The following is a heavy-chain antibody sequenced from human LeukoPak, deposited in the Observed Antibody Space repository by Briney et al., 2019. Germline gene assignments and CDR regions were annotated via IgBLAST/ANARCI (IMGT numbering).Heavy chain of an antibody. CDR2: IYYSGNT. V-gene: IGHV4-59*08. CDR3: ARHYQGKPAAIPFDF. CDR1: VGSISTYY. Sequence: PSETLSLTCTGSVGSISTYYWSWIRQPPGKGLEWIGYIYYSGNTYYNPSLKSRVTMSVDTSKNQFSLKLSSVTAADTAVYYCARHYQGKPAAIPFDFWGQGTLVTVSS. D-gene: IGHD2-2*01. J-gene: IGHJ4*02.